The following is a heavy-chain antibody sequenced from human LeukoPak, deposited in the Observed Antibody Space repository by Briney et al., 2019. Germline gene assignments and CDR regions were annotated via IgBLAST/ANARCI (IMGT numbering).Heavy chain of an antibody. CDR2: INSDGSRT. J-gene: IGHJ4*02. D-gene: IGHD2-21*02. V-gene: IGHV3-74*01. CDR1: GFTFSNYW. CDR3: GSSVSAPY. Sequence: AGGSLRLSCAAAGFTFSNYWMHWARQAPGKRLVWVSRINSDGSRTNYADSVKGRFTISRDNAKNTLYLQMNSLRAEDTAVYYCGSSVSAPYWGQGTLVTVSS.